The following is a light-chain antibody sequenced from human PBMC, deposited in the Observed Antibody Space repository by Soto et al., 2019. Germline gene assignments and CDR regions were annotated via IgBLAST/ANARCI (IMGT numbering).Light chain of an antibody. V-gene: IGKV3-11*01. CDR1: ESVSSY. CDR3: QQRSSWPFT. J-gene: IGKJ3*01. CDR2: SAS. Sequence: EVVLTQSPATLSLSPGERATLSCRASESVSSYLAWYQQKPGQAPRLLIYSASNRATGIPARFSGSGSGTDCILTISSLEPEDFAVYYCQQRSSWPFTFGPGTKVDIK.